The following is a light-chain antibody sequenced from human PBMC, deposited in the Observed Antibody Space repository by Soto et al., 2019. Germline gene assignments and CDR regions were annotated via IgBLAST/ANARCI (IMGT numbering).Light chain of an antibody. V-gene: IGKV1-5*03. J-gene: IGKJ1*01. Sequence: DIQMTQSPSTLSGSVGDRVTITCRASQTISSWLAWYQQKPGKAPKVLIYKASSLESGVPSRFSGSGSGTEFTLTISSLQPDDFATYYCQQYNSYWKTFGQGTKVDIK. CDR3: QQYNSYWKT. CDR2: KAS. CDR1: QTISSW.